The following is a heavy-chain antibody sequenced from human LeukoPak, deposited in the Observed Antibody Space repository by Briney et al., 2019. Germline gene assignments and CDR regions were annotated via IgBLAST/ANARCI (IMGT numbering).Heavy chain of an antibody. V-gene: IGHV1-69*13. D-gene: IGHD3-3*01. CDR1: GGTFSSYA. CDR2: ITPIFGTA. J-gene: IGHJ6*02. CDR3: ARAYYDFWSGYYKTDYYYYYGMDV. Sequence: GASVKVSCKASGGTFSSYAISWVRQAPGQGLEWMGGITPIFGTANYAQKFRGRVTITADESTSTAYMELSSLRSEDTAVYYCARAYYDFWSGYYKTDYYYYYGMDVWGQGTTVTVSS.